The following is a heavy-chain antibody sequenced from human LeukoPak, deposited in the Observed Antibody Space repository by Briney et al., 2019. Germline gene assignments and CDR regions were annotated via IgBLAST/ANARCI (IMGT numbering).Heavy chain of an antibody. V-gene: IGHV1-18*01. CDR3: VRSGYCYGGTCHSGAFDI. CDR1: GYTFTSYG. CDR2: ISAYNDDT. D-gene: IGHD2-15*01. J-gene: IGHJ3*02. Sequence: GASVKGSCKASGYTFTSYGISWVRQAPGQGLEWMGWISAYNDDTNYAQKLQDRVTITTDTSTSTAYMELRSLRSDDTAVYYCVRSGYCYGGTCHSGAFDIWAKGQWSPSLQ.